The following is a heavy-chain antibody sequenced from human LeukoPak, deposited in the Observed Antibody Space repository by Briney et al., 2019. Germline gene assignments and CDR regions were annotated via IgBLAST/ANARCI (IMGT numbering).Heavy chain of an antibody. CDR3: TRGGDGYNLIDY. CDR2: IRSKAYGGTT. Sequence: GGSLRLSCTASGFTFCDYAMSWFRQAPGKGLEWVGFIRSKAYGGTTEHAASVKGRFTISRDDSKSIAYLQMNSLKTEDTAVYYCTRGGDGYNLIDYWGQGTLVTVSS. D-gene: IGHD5-24*01. J-gene: IGHJ4*02. CDR1: GFTFCDYA. V-gene: IGHV3-49*03.